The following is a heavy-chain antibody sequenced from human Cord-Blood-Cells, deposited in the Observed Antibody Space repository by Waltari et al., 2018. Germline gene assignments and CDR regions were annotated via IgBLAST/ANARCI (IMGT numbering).Heavy chain of an antibody. J-gene: IGHJ4*02. CDR2: ISYSWST. CDR1: GGSISSSSYY. V-gene: IGHV4-39*01. Sequence: QLQLQESGPGLVKPSETLSLTCTVSGGSISSSSYYWGWSRQPPGEGLAWIGSISYSWSTYYNPSLKSRVTISVDTSKNQFSLKLSSVTAADTAVYYCARHGYSSSSYYFDYWGQGTLVTVSS. D-gene: IGHD6-6*01. CDR3: ARHGYSSSSYYFDY.